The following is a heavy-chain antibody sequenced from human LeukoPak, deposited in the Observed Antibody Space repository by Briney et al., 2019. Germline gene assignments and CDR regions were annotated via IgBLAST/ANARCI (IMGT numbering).Heavy chain of an antibody. V-gene: IGHV1-46*01. Sequence: ASVKVSCKASGYTFTNYYIHCMRQAPGQGLEWMGVILPGGGSTSYAQKFQGRVTMTRDMSTNTVYMVLSSLRSEDTAVYYCARSSFLWYFDSWGQGTLVTVSS. CDR2: ILPGGGST. CDR1: GYTFTNYY. J-gene: IGHJ4*02. D-gene: IGHD3-16*01. CDR3: ARSSFLWYFDS.